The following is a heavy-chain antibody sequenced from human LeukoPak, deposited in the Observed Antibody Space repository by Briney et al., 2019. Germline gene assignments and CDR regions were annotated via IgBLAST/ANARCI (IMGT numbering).Heavy chain of an antibody. CDR3: ARGPGVLYSGYDFDY. CDR2: TYYRSKWYN. V-gene: IGHV6-1*01. CDR1: GDSVSSNSAA. Sequence: SQTLSLTCAISGDSVSSNSAAWNWVRQSPSRGLEWLGRTYYRSKWYNDYVVSVKSRITINPDTSKNQFSLQLNSVTPEDTAVYYCARGPGVLYSGYDFDYWGQGTLVTVSS. J-gene: IGHJ4*02. D-gene: IGHD5-12*01.